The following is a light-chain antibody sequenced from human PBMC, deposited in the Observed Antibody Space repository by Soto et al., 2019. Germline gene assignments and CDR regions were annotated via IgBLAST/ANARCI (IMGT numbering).Light chain of an antibody. CDR1: SSDVGVYNY. CDR2: EVT. V-gene: IGLV2-8*01. J-gene: IGLJ1*01. CDR3: SSYAGSNNYV. Sequence: QSVLTQPPSASGSPGQSVTISCTGTSSDVGVYNYVSWYQQHPGKAPKLMIYEVTKRPSGVPVRFSGSKSGNTASLTVSGLQAEDEADYFCSSYAGSNNYVFGTGTKLTVL.